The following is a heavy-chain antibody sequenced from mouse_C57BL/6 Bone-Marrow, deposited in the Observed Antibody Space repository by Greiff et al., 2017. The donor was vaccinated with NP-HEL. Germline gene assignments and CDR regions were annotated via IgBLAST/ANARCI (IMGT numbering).Heavy chain of an antibody. D-gene: IGHD2-4*01. CDR3: AREAGLRRGSYAMDY. CDR1: GYAFSSYW. Sequence: VQLQQSGAELVKPGASVKISCKASGYAFSSYWMNWVKQRPGKGLEWIGQIYPGDGDTNYNGKFKGKATLTADKSSSTAYMQLSSLTSEDSAVYYCAREAGLRRGSYAMDYWGQGTSVTVSS. CDR2: IYPGDGDT. V-gene: IGHV1-80*01. J-gene: IGHJ4*01.